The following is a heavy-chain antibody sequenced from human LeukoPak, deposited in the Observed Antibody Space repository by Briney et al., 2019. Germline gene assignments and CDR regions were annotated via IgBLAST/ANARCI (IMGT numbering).Heavy chain of an antibody. J-gene: IGHJ6*02. CDR2: ISGDGGST. Sequence: GGSLRLSCAASGFTFDDYAMHWVRHAPGKGLEWVSLISGDGGSTYYADSVKGRFTISRDNSKNTLYLQMNSLRAEDTAVYYCARDFTSMVNYYYYGMDVWGQGTTVTVSS. D-gene: IGHD4/OR15-4a*01. CDR3: ARDFTSMVNYYYYGMDV. CDR1: GFTFDDYA. V-gene: IGHV3-43*02.